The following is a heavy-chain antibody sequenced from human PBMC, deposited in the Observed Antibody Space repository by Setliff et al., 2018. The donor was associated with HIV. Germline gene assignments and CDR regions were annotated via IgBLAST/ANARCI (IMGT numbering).Heavy chain of an antibody. Sequence: PGESLKISCKGSGKSLSNYWINWVRQMPGKGLECMGRIDPSDSYINYGPSFQGHVTISADKSTNTAFLQWSSLKASDSAMYYCSRSIAVAGHDFANTPGDIWGQGTMVTVSS. CDR1: GKSLSNYW. V-gene: IGHV5-10-1*01. D-gene: IGHD6-19*01. J-gene: IGHJ3*02. CDR2: IDPSDSYI. CDR3: SRSIAVAGHDFANTPGDI.